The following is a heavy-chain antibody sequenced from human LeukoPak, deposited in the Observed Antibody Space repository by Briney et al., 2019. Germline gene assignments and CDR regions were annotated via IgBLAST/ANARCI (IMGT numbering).Heavy chain of an antibody. CDR1: GFTFSSYG. CDR3: TKGDCSGDNCYGTDY. D-gene: IGHD2-15*01. Sequence: GGSVPHSCAASGFTFSSYGMHWVRQAPGKGLEWVAFLRSDGNSKYYVHSVTGRLTISRDNSKNTLYLQMNSLRPEDTAIYYCTKGDCSGDNCYGTDYWGQGTLVTVSS. J-gene: IGHJ4*02. V-gene: IGHV3-30*02. CDR2: LRSDGNSK.